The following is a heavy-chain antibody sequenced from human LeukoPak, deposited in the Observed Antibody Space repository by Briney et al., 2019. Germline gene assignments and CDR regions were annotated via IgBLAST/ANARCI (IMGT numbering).Heavy chain of an antibody. V-gene: IGHV3-21*01. D-gene: IGHD4-17*01. CDR2: ISSSSSYI. CDR3: AKEIWPTVTTPGRTYFDY. J-gene: IGHJ4*02. CDR1: GFTFSSYR. Sequence: PGGSLRLSCAASGFTFSSYRMNWVRQAPGRGLEWVSSISSSSSYIYYADSVKGRFTISRDNAKNSQYLQMNSLRAEDTAVYYCAKEIWPTVTTPGRTYFDYWGQGTLVTVSS.